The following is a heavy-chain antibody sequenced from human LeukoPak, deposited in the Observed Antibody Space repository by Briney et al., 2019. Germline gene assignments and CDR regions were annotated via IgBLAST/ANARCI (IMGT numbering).Heavy chain of an antibody. Sequence: SETLSLTCTVSGGSISSYYWSWIRQPAGKGLEWIGRIYTSGSTNYNPSLKSRVTMSVDTSKNQFSLKLSSVTAADTAVYYCARYWGYDILTGYPSPPFDYWGQGTLVTVSS. CDR1: GGSISSYY. CDR2: IYTSGST. D-gene: IGHD3-9*01. V-gene: IGHV4-4*07. J-gene: IGHJ4*02. CDR3: ARYWGYDILTGYPSPPFDY.